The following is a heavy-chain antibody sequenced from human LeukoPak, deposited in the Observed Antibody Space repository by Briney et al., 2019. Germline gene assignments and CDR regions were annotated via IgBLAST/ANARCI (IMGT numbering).Heavy chain of an antibody. D-gene: IGHD4-11*01. Sequence: GGSLRLSCAASGFIFSHYGMHWVRQAPGKGLEWVAVIWSDGSNRFYAGSVKGRFTISRGNSQNTMFLEMNSLGAEDTAMYYCARDAQRGFDYSNSLQYWGQGILVTVSS. J-gene: IGHJ4*01. V-gene: IGHV3-33*01. CDR2: IWSDGSNR. CDR1: GFIFSHYG. CDR3: ARDAQRGFDYSNSLQY.